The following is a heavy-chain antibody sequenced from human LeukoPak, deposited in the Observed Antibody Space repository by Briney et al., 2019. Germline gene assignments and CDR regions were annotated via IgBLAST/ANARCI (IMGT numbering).Heavy chain of an antibody. CDR3: ARESSATTYYYGSGSRNWFDP. CDR2: IIPIFGTA. D-gene: IGHD3-10*01. CDR1: GGTFSSYA. V-gene: IGHV1-69*06. J-gene: IGHJ5*02. Sequence: SVKVSCKASGGTFSSYAISWVRQAPGQGLEWMGGIIPIFGTANYAQKFQGRVTITADKSTSTAYMELSSLRSEDTAVYYCARESSATTYYYGSGSRNWFDPWGQGTLVTVSS.